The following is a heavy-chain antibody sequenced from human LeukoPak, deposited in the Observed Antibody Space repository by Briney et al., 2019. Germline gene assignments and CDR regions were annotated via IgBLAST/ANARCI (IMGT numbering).Heavy chain of an antibody. CDR3: ARELITYYYDSSTPGFDY. CDR1: GFTFSSYG. D-gene: IGHD3-22*01. CDR2: ISYDGSNK. V-gene: IGHV3-30*03. Sequence: GRSLRLSCAASGFTFSSYGMHWVRQAPGKGLEWVAVISYDGSNKYYADSVKGRFTISRDNSKNTLYLQMNSLRAEDTAVYYCARELITYYYDSSTPGFDYWGQGTLVTVSS. J-gene: IGHJ4*02.